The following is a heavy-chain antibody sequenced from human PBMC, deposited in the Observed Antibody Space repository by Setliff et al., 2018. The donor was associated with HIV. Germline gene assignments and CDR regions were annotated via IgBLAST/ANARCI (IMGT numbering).Heavy chain of an antibody. CDR2: ISSPSSTII. CDR3: ARDFCGSSCSSGYGYFDH. J-gene: IGHJ4*02. CDR1: GFTFSSYS. D-gene: IGHD2-15*01. V-gene: IGHV3-48*01. Sequence: GGSLRLSCAASGFTFSSYSMNWVRQAPGKGLEWVSYISSPSSTIIYYPDSVKGRFTTARDNARNSLYLEMNSLRADDTAVYYCARDFCGSSCSSGYGYFDHWGQGTLVTVSS.